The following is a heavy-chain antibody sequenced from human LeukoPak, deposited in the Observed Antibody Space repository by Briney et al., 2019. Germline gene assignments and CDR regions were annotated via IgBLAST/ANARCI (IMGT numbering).Heavy chain of an antibody. V-gene: IGHV3-7*01. D-gene: IGHD6-19*01. CDR1: GFTFSSYW. CDR3: ARDPYSGGWPSYYYYGMDV. Sequence: GGSLRLSCAASGFTFSSYWMSWVRQAPGKGLEWVANIKQDGSGKYYVDSVKGRFTISRDNAKNSLYLQMNSLRAEDTAVYYCARDPYSGGWPSYYYYGMDVWGQGTTVTVSS. J-gene: IGHJ6*02. CDR2: IKQDGSGK.